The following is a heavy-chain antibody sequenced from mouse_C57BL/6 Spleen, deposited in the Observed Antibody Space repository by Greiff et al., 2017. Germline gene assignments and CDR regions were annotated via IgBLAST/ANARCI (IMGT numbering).Heavy chain of an antibody. CDR3: ASSGGLLAFAY. CDR2: IYPGDGDT. V-gene: IGHV1-80*01. Sequence: QVQLQQSGAELVKPGASVTISCKASGFAFSSYWMNWVKQRPGKGLEWIGQIYPGDGDTNYNGKFKGKATLTADKSSSTAYMQLSSLTSEDSAVYFCASSGGLLAFAYWGQGTLVTVSA. J-gene: IGHJ3*01. D-gene: IGHD2-3*01. CDR1: GFAFSSYW.